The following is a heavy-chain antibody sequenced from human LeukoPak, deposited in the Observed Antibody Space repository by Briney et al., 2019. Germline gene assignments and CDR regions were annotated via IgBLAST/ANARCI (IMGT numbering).Heavy chain of an antibody. CDR1: GGTFSSYA. CDR2: FDPEDGET. D-gene: IGHD3-3*01. J-gene: IGHJ4*02. Sequence: ASVKVSCKASGGTFSSYAISWVRQAPGQGLEWMGGFDPEDGETIYAQKFQGRVTMTEDTSTDTAYMELSSLRSEDTAVYYCATAYDLREYFDYWGQGTLVTVSS. V-gene: IGHV1-24*01. CDR3: ATAYDLREYFDY.